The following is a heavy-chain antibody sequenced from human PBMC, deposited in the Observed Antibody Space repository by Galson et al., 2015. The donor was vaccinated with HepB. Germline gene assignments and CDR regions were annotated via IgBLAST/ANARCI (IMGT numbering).Heavy chain of an antibody. CDR3: VRNDYRTRYYYYGMDV. CDR1: GFTFGDYG. V-gene: IGHV3-20*04. Sequence: SLRLSCAASGFTFGDYGMSWVRQAPGKGLEWVSVISWNGGSIAYADSVKGRFTISRDNAKNSLYLQMNSLRAEDTAFYYCVRNDYRTRYYYYGMDVWGQGTTVTVSS. J-gene: IGHJ6*02. D-gene: IGHD4-11*01. CDR2: ISWNGGSI.